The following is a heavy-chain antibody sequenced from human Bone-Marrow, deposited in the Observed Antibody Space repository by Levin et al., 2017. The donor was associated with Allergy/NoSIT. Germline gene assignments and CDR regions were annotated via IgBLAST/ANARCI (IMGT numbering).Heavy chain of an antibody. CDR2: IYYIGIT. D-gene: IGHD6-19*01. CDR1: GDSLSSSY. J-gene: IGHJ5*02. Sequence: SQTLSLPCTVSGDSLSSSYWTWIRQPPGKGLEYIGYIYYIGITKYSPSLESRATISIDTSSNQFSLRLRSVTAADTAVYYCARLWVSGNKLDTWGQGTLVTVSS. CDR3: ARLWVSGNKLDT. V-gene: IGHV4-59*08.